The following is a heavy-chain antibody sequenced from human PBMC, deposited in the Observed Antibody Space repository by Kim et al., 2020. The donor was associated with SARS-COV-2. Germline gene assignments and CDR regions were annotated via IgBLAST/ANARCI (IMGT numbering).Heavy chain of an antibody. J-gene: IGHJ6*02. CDR1: GGSISSGGYY. Sequence: SETLSLTCTVSGGSISSGGYYWSWIRQHPGKGLEWIGYIYYSGSTYYNPSLKSRVTISVDTSKNQFSLKLSSVTAADTAVYYCARDAHVDTAMVTGYYYYGMDVWGQGTTVTVSS. D-gene: IGHD5-18*01. CDR3: ARDAHVDTAMVTGYYYYGMDV. V-gene: IGHV4-31*03. CDR2: IYYSGST.